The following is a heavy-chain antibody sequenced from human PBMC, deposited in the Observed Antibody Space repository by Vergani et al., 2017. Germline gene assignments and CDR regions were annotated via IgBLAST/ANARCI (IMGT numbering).Heavy chain of an antibody. CDR1: GFTFSSYS. D-gene: IGHD2-15*01. Sequence: VQLVESGGGLVKPGGSLRLSCAASGFTFSSYSMNWVRQAPGKGLEWVSSISSSSSYIYYADSVKGRFTISRDNAKNSLYLQMNSLRAEDTAVYYCARDKTRYCSGGSCYYMDVWGKGTTVTVSS. J-gene: IGHJ6*03. CDR3: ARDKTRYCSGGSCYYMDV. V-gene: IGHV3-21*01. CDR2: ISSSSSYI.